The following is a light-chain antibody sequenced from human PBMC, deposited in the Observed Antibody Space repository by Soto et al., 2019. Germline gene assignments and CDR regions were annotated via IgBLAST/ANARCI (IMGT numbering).Light chain of an antibody. CDR2: GAS. Sequence: EIVLTQSPGTLSLSPGERATLSCRANQSVSSSYLAWYQQKPGQAPRLLIYGASSRATGIPDRFSGSGSGTDFTLSISRLEPEDFAVYYCQQYASSPLTFGGGTEVEI. V-gene: IGKV3-20*01. CDR3: QQYASSPLT. J-gene: IGKJ4*01. CDR1: QSVSSSY.